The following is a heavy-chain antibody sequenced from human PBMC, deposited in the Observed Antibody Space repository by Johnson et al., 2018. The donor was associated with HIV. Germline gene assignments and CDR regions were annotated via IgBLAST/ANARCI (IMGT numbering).Heavy chain of an antibody. V-gene: IGHV3-30*14. CDR2: ISYDGSTK. J-gene: IGHJ3*02. CDR3: ARARTVVIARPDAFDI. CDR1: GFTFSNSA. Sequence: QVQLVESGGGVVQPGRSLRLSCAASGFTFSNSAMHWVRQAPGKGLEWVAVISYDGSTKYYADSVKGRFTISRDNSKNTLYLQMNSLRAEDTAVYYCARARTVVIARPDAFDIWGQGTMVIVSS. D-gene: IGHD2-21*01.